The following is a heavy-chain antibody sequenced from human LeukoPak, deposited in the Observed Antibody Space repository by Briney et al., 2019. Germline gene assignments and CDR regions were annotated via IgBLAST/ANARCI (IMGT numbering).Heavy chain of an antibody. J-gene: IGHJ4*02. Sequence: GESLRLSCAASGFAFRTYAMSWVRQAPGKGLEGVSAISGSGDKTFYAESVRGRFTISRDNSRNTLYLQMNSLRAEDTAVYYCAKDLNYGFDSWGQGTLVTVSS. CDR1: GFAFRTYA. CDR2: ISGSGDKT. V-gene: IGHV3-23*01. CDR3: AKDLNYGFDS. D-gene: IGHD3-10*01.